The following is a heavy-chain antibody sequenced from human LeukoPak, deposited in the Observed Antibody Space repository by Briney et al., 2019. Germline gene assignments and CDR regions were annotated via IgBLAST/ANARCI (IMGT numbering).Heavy chain of an antibody. V-gene: IGHV3-23*01. CDR1: GFPFSTYA. CDR3: AKDSYRGYSYGAFDY. J-gene: IGHJ4*02. Sequence: PGGSLRLSCAASGFPFSTYAMSWVRQAPGKGLEWVSAISGSETSTYYADSVKGRFTISRDNSKNTLYLQMNSLRAEDTAVYYCAKDSYRGYSYGAFDYWGQGTLVTVSS. D-gene: IGHD5-18*01. CDR2: ISGSETST.